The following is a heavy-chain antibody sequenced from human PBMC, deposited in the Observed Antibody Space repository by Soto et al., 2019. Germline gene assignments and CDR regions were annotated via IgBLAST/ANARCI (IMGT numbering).Heavy chain of an antibody. CDR3: AIAREDYYDSSGYYLDY. V-gene: IGHV4-31*03. CDR1: GGSISSGGYY. J-gene: IGHJ4*02. Sequence: TLSLTCTVSGGSISSGGYYWSWIRQHPGKGLEWIGYIYYSGSTYYNPSLKSRVTISVDTSKNQFSLKLSSVTAADTAVYYCAIAREDYYDSSGYYLDYWGQGTLVTVSS. D-gene: IGHD3-22*01. CDR2: IYYSGST.